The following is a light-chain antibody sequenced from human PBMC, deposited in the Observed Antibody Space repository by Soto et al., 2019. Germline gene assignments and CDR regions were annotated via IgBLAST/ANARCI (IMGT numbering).Light chain of an antibody. CDR1: SSNIGAEYD. Sequence: QSVLTQPPSVSGAPGQRVAISCTGSSSNIGAEYDVHWYQQLPGTAPKRLIYGDNNRPSGVPDRFPGSKSGTSASLAITGLQPEDEADYYCQSYDSSLTTFVFGTGTRSPS. CDR3: QSYDSSLTTFV. J-gene: IGLJ1*01. CDR2: GDN. V-gene: IGLV1-40*01.